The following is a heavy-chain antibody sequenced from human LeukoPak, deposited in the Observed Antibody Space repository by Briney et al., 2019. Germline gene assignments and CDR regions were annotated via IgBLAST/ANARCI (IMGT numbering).Heavy chain of an antibody. J-gene: IGHJ4*02. V-gene: IGHV3-30-3*01. CDR3: ARGFPYYYDSSGYVDY. D-gene: IGHD3-22*01. CDR1: GFTFSSYA. Sequence: PGGSLRLSCAASGFTFSSYAMSWVRQAPGKGLEWVAVISYDGSNKYYADSVKGRFTISRDNSKNTLYPQMNSLRAEDTAVYYCARGFPYYYDSSGYVDYWGQGTLVTVSS. CDR2: ISYDGSNK.